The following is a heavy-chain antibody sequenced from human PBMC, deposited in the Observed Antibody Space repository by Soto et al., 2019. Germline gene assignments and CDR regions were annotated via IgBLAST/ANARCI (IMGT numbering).Heavy chain of an antibody. V-gene: IGHV4-39*01. CDR2: IYYSGST. CDR3: ARVTTLYGFDY. CDR1: GGSISSSSYY. D-gene: IGHD3-10*01. Sequence: SETLSLTCTVSGGSISSSSYYWGWIRQPPGKGLEWIGSIYYSGSTYYNPSLKSRVTISVDTSKNQFSLKLSSVTAADTAVYYCARVTTLYGFDYWGQGTLVTVSS. J-gene: IGHJ4*02.